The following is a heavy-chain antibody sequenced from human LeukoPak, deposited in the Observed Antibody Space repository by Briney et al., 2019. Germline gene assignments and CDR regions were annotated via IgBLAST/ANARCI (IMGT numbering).Heavy chain of an antibody. CDR1: GFTVSSTY. CDR3: ARNLGDYARDGMDV. CDR2: ISYDGSNK. V-gene: IGHV3-30-3*01. Sequence: PGGSLRLSCAASGFTVSSTYMNWVRQAPGKGLEWVAVISYDGSNKYYADSVKGRFTISRDNSKNTLYLQMNSLRAEDTAVYYCARNLGDYARDGMDVWGQGTTVTVSS. D-gene: IGHD4-17*01. J-gene: IGHJ6*02.